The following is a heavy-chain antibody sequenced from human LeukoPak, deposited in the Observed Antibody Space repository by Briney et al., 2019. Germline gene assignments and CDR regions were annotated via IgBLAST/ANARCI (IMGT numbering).Heavy chain of an antibody. J-gene: IGHJ4*02. D-gene: IGHD3-16*01. CDR1: GFLFNSYA. CDR3: ARKAGGFDY. V-gene: IGHV3-30-3*01. CDR2: ILSDGGNQ. Sequence: GGSLRLSCAASGFLFNSYAMHWVRQAPGKGLEWVAIILSDGGNQYYADSVKGRFTISRDNSKNTLYLQMNSLRSEDTAVYYCARKAGGFDYWGQGTLVTVSS.